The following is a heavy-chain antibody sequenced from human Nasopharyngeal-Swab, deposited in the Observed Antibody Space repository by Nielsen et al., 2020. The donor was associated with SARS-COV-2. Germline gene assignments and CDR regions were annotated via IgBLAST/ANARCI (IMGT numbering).Heavy chain of an antibody. D-gene: IGHD2-21*02. Sequence: SESLSLTCAVYGVSFSGYYWSWIRQPPGKGLEWIGEINHSGSTNYNPSLKSRVTISVDTSKNQFSLKLSSVTAAEKAVYYCARGFGMVMTARYFDLWGRGTLVTVSS. CDR1: GVSFSGYY. V-gene: IGHV4-34*01. J-gene: IGHJ2*01. CDR3: ARGFGMVMTARYFDL. CDR2: INHSGST.